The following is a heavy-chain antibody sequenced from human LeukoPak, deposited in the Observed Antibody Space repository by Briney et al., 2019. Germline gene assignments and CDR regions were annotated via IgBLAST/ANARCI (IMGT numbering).Heavy chain of an antibody. D-gene: IGHD6-19*01. CDR1: GFTVSSNY. CDR2: IYSGGST. V-gene: IGHV3-66*02. CDR3: ARGVRIAVAGYIDY. J-gene: IGHJ4*02. Sequence: GGSLRLSCAASGFTVSSNYMSWVRPAPGKGLGWVSVIYSGGSTYYADSVKGRFTISRDNSQNTLYLQMNSLRAEDTAVYYCARGVRIAVAGYIDYWGQGTLVTVSS.